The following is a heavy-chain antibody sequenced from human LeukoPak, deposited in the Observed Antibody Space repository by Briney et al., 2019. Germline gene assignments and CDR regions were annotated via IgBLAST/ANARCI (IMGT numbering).Heavy chain of an antibody. D-gene: IGHD3-10*01. CDR1: GFTFSSYT. V-gene: IGHV3-21*01. J-gene: IGHJ5*02. Sequence: GGSLRLSCAVSGFTFSSYTMNWVRQAPGKGLEWVSSIVKGRFTISRDNAKNSLYLQMNSLRAEDTAVYYCARAQGFTMVRGNWFDPWGQGTLVTVSS. CDR3: ARAQGFTMVRGNWFDP. CDR2: I.